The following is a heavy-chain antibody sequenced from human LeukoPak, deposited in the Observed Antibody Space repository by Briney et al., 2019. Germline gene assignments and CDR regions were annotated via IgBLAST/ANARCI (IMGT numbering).Heavy chain of an antibody. CDR1: GGSISSYY. J-gene: IGHJ4*02. D-gene: IGHD3-16*02. V-gene: IGHV4-59*01. Sequence: SETLSLTCTVSGGSISSYYWSWIRQPPGKGLEWIGYIYYSGSTNYNPSLESRVTISVDTSKNQFSLKLSSVTAADTAVYYCARDRGFGGVIPAEFDYWGQGTLVTVSS. CDR3: ARDRGFGGVIPAEFDY. CDR2: IYYSGST.